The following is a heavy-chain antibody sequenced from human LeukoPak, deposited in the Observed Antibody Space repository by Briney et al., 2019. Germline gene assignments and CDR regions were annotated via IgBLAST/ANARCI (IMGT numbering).Heavy chain of an antibody. Sequence: GASVKVSCKASGYTFTSYGISWVRQAPGQGLEWMGWINTDNGNTNYAQKLQGRVTMTTDTSTSTAYMELRTLRSDDTAVYYCARDRGGATSDPWGQGTLVTVSS. CDR1: GYTFTSYG. CDR3: ARDRGGATSDP. V-gene: IGHV1-18*01. J-gene: IGHJ5*02. D-gene: IGHD1-26*01. CDR2: INTDNGNT.